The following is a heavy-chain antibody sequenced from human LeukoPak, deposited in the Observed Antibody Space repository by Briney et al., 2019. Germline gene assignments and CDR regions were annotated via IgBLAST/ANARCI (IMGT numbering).Heavy chain of an antibody. CDR2: INPSGGST. Sequence: ASVKVSCTASGYTSTNYYLHWVRQAPGQGLEGRGIINPSGGSTSYAQKFQGRVTMTSDTSTNTVYMELSSLRSEDTAVHYCARERLTMIRGVTRDAFDIWGQGTMVTVSS. V-gene: IGHV1-46*01. D-gene: IGHD3-10*01. CDR1: GYTSTNYY. J-gene: IGHJ3*02. CDR3: ARERLTMIRGVTRDAFDI.